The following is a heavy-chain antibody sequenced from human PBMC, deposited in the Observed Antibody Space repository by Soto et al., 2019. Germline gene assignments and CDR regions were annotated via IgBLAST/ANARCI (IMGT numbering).Heavy chain of an antibody. Sequence: PSETLSLTCTVSGGSISSSSYYWGWIRQPPGKGLEWIGSIYYSGSTYYNPSLKSRVTISVDTSKNQFSLKLSSVTAADTAVYYCARLQELRFLEWWYHFDEWGQGTLVTVSS. CDR1: GGSISSSSYY. J-gene: IGHJ4*02. V-gene: IGHV4-39*01. CDR3: ARLQELRFLEWWYHFDE. D-gene: IGHD3-3*01. CDR2: IYYSGST.